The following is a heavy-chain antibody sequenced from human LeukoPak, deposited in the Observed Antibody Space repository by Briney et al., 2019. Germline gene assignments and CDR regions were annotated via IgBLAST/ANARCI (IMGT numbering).Heavy chain of an antibody. J-gene: IGHJ4*02. CDR3: AKYDVWSGFSYDC. CDR2: VKRDGSEK. CDR1: GFTFSSYS. Sequence: PGGSLRLSCAASGFTFSSYSMNWVRQAPGKGLEWVANVKRDGSEKYYMDSLKGRFTISRDNAKNSLYLEINSLTVEDTAVYYCAKYDVWSGFSYDCWGQGTLVTVSS. V-gene: IGHV3-7*01. D-gene: IGHD3-3*01.